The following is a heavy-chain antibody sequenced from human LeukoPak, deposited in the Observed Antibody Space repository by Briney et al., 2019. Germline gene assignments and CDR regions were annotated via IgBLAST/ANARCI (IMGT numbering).Heavy chain of an antibody. Sequence: PGESLRLSCAASGFTFSSYYIHWVRQAPGKGLVWVSRINTDGSSTAYADSVKGRFTISRDNSKNTLYLQMNSLRAEDTAVYYCAKDEVQWQVPNYFDYWGQGTLVTVSS. CDR2: INTDGSST. CDR3: AKDEVQWQVPNYFDY. CDR1: GFTFSSYY. D-gene: IGHD6-19*01. J-gene: IGHJ4*02. V-gene: IGHV3-74*01.